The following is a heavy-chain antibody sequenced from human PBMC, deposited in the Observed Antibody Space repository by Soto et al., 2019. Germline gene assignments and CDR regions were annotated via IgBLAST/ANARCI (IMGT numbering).Heavy chain of an antibody. V-gene: IGHV3-30-3*01. Sequence: QVQLVESGGGVVQPGRSLRLSCAASGFTFSSYAIHWVRQAPGKGLEWVALISYDGSNKYYGDSVKGRFTISRDNSKNTLYLQRNSLRAEATVVYYCARHKRDLRFLEWSYYFDYWGQGTLVTDSS. J-gene: IGHJ4*02. CDR3: ARHKRDLRFLEWSYYFDY. CDR1: GFTFSSYA. D-gene: IGHD3-3*01. CDR2: ISYDGSNK.